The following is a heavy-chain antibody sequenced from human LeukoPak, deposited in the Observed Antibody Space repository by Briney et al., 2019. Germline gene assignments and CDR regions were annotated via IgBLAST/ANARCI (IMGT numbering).Heavy chain of an antibody. J-gene: IGHJ5*02. CDR3: ARHPRTIWSTISDNWFDP. CDR2: ISPYNGET. Sequence: SVKVSCKSSGYSFATYGLSWVRQAPGQGLEWMGWISPYNGETDYARKFQDRVTMTTDISTTTAYMELTSLTSDDTAVYFCARHPRTIWSTISDNWFDPWGQGTLVTVSS. V-gene: IGHV1-18*01. D-gene: IGHD2-8*01. CDR1: GYSFATYG.